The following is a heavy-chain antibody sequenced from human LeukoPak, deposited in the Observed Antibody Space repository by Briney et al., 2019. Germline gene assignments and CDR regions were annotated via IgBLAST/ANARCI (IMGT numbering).Heavy chain of an antibody. J-gene: IGHJ6*03. CDR1: GGSISSSSYY. V-gene: IGHV4-39*07. CDR3: ARDDGGSSSSRYYYYMDV. Sequence: SETLSLTCTVSGGSISSSSYYWGWIRQPPGKGLEWIGSIYYSGSTYYNPSLKSRVTISVDTSKNQFSLKLSSVTAADTAVYYCARDDGGSSSSRYYYYMDVWGKGTTVTVSS. D-gene: IGHD6-6*01. CDR2: IYYSGST.